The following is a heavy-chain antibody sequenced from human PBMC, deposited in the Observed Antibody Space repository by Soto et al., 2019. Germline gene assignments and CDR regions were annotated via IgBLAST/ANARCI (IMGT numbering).Heavy chain of an antibody. CDR3: VSLWSVTGSRDY. V-gene: IGHV3-72*01. CDR1: GLTFSDHY. D-gene: IGHD1-20*01. CDR2: IRDRVHSYST. Sequence: EVQLVESGGGLVQPGGSLRLSCAVSGLTFSDHYMGWVRQAPGKGLDWVGRIRDRVHSYSTEYAASVKGRFTISSDDSRNSLYLQMNSLKMEDTAVFYCVSLWSVTGSRDYWGRGTLVTVSS. J-gene: IGHJ4*02.